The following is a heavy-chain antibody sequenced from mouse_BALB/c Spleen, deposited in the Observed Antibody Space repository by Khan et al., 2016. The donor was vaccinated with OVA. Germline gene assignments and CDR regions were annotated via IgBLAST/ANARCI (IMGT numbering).Heavy chain of an antibody. CDR1: GFSLSRYS. CDR3: ARKKYGNYVSLDY. Sequence: QVQLKESGPGLVAPSQSLSITCTVSGFSLSRYSVHWVRQPPGKGLEWLGMIWSGGSTDYNSALESRLSISKDTSKSQVFLKMNSLQTDDTAMYYCARKKYGNYVSLDYWGQGTSVTVSS. CDR2: IWSGGST. D-gene: IGHD2-10*02. J-gene: IGHJ4*01. V-gene: IGHV2-6-4*01.